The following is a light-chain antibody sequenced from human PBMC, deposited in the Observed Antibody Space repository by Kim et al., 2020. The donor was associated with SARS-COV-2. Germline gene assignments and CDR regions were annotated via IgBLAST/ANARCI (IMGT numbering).Light chain of an antibody. Sequence: EIVLTQSPGTLSLSPGERATLSCRASQIISSSYLAWYQQKPGQAPRLLIYGASSRATGIPDRFSGIGSGTDFTLTISRLEPEDFAVYYCQQYGSSPRTFGQGTKVDIK. CDR1: QIISSSY. J-gene: IGKJ1*01. V-gene: IGKV3-20*01. CDR3: QQYGSSPRT. CDR2: GAS.